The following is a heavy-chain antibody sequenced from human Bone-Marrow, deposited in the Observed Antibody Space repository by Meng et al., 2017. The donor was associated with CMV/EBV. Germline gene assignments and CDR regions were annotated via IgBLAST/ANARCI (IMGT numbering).Heavy chain of an antibody. V-gene: IGHV1-18*01. CDR1: GYTCTNYG. D-gene: IGHD4-23*01. CDR2: ISAYNGNT. Sequence: CKATGYTCTNYGITWVRQAPGQGLEWMGWISAYNGNTNYAQKIQGRVTMTTDTSTSTAYMELRRLRSDDTAVYYCARGYRWDNWFDPWGQGTLVTVSS. CDR3: ARGYRWDNWFDP. J-gene: IGHJ5*02.